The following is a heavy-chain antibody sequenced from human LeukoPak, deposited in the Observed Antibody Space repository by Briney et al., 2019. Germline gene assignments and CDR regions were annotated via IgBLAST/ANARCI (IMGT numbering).Heavy chain of an antibody. J-gene: IGHJ3*02. V-gene: IGHV3-11*04. CDR1: GFTFSNAW. D-gene: IGHD4-23*01. CDR3: ARVNSPGAFDI. CDR2: ISSSGSTI. Sequence: GGSLRLSCAASGFTFSNAWMSWVRQAPGKGLEWVSYISSSGSTIYYADSVKGRFTISRDNAKNSLYLQMNSLRAEDTAVYYCARVNSPGAFDIWGQGTMVTVSS.